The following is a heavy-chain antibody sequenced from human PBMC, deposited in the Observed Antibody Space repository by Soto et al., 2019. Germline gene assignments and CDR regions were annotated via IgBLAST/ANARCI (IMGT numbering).Heavy chain of an antibody. J-gene: IGHJ6*02. CDR3: ARDQSPSSGWHGMDV. CDR2: INPNSGGT. Sequence: RASVKVSCKASGYTFTDYYMHWVRQAPGQGLEWMGWINPNSGGTNYAQKFQGRVTMTRDASISTAYMELNRLRSDDTAVYYCARDQSPSSGWHGMDVWGQGTTVTVSS. CDR1: GYTFTDYY. D-gene: IGHD6-19*01. V-gene: IGHV1-2*02.